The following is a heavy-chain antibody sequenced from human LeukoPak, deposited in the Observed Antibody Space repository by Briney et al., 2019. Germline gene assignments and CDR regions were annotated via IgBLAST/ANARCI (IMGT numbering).Heavy chain of an antibody. D-gene: IGHD1-26*01. J-gene: IGHJ4*02. CDR1: GFTFSNYV. CDR2: ISGSGGST. CDR3: AEEVGNTYPTFDY. V-gene: IGHV3-23*01. Sequence: GGSLRLSCAASGFTFSNYVMSWVRQAPGKGLEWVSSISGSGGSTCYADSVKGRFTISRDNSKNTLYLQMNSLRVEDTAVYYCAEEVGNTYPTFDYWGQGTLVTVSS.